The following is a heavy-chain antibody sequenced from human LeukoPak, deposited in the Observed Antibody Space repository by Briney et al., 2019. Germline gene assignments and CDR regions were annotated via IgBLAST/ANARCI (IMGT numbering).Heavy chain of an antibody. V-gene: IGHV3-23*01. J-gene: IGHJ4*02. CDR2: ISGSGGST. CDR1: GFTFSSYA. CDR3: ATLVVTAILYYFDY. D-gene: IGHD2-21*02. Sequence: PGGSLRLSCAASGFTFSSYAMSWVRQAPGKGLEWVSAISGSGGSTYYADSVKGRFTISRDNSKNTLYLQMNSLRAGDTAVYYCATLVVTAILYYFDYWGQGTLVTVSS.